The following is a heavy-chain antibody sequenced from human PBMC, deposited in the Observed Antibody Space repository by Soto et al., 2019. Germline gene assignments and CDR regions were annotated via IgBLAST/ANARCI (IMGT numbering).Heavy chain of an antibody. D-gene: IGHD4-17*01. CDR1: GFSLTSHHMG. CDR3: AHAGDYDLLSFDH. Sequence: QITLRESGPALVRPAQTLTLTCTFSGFSLTSHHMGVAWIRQPPGKAMEWLALIYWDDDERFNPSLKDRLAISKDTSKNQVVLTMTNMGPLDTDTYFCAHAGDYDLLSFDHWGPGTLVTVSS. CDR2: IYWDDDE. J-gene: IGHJ4*02. V-gene: IGHV2-5*02.